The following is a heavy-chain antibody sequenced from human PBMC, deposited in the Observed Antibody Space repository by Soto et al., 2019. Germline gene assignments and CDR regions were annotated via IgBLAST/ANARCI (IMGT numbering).Heavy chain of an antibody. CDR2: INPSGGST. CDR1: GYTFTSYY. J-gene: IGHJ4*02. D-gene: IGHD6-13*01. Sequence: ASVKVSCKASGYTFTSYYMHWVRQAPGQGLEWMGVINPSGGSTNYAQKFQGRVTMTTDTSTSTAYMELRSLRSDDTAVYYCARSIAAAVDFDYWGQGTLVTVSS. CDR3: ARSIAAAVDFDY. V-gene: IGHV1-46*01.